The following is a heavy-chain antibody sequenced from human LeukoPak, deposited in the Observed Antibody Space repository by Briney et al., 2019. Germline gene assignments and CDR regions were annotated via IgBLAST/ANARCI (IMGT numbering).Heavy chain of an antibody. CDR2: ISSSGSTI. Sequence: PGGSLRLSCAASGFTFSSYEMNWVRQAPGKGLEWVSYISSSGSTIYYADSVKGRFTNSRDNAKNSLYLQMNSLRAEDTAVYYCARDAEYQLLYDAFDMWGQGTMVTVSS. CDR1: GFTFSSYE. CDR3: ARDAEYQLLYDAFDM. J-gene: IGHJ3*02. D-gene: IGHD2-2*01. V-gene: IGHV3-48*03.